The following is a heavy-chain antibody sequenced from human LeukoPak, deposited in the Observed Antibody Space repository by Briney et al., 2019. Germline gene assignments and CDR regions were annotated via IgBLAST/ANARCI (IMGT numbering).Heavy chain of an antibody. CDR2: SSGRGGST. V-gene: IGHV3-23*01. Sequence: GGTLRLSCAAPVFTFSSYGMSWVRQAPGKGLEWVAASSGRGGSTDYVDSVKGRFTISRDNSKNSLYLQMNSLRAEDTAVYYCARAKAAGLRFYYYMDVWGKGTTVTVSS. J-gene: IGHJ6*03. CDR3: ARAKAAGLRFYYYMDV. D-gene: IGHD6-13*01. CDR1: VFTFSSYG.